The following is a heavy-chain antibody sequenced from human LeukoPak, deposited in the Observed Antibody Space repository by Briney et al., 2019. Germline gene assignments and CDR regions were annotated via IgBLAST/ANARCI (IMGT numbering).Heavy chain of an antibody. CDR3: ARVADERRYYGSGSSRPYYFDY. J-gene: IGHJ4*02. Sequence: SSETLSLTCTVSGGSISSGDYYWSWIRQPPGKGLEWIGYIYYSGSTYYNPSLKSRVTISVDTSKNQFSLKLSSVTAADTAVYYCARVADERRYYGSGSSRPYYFDYWGQGTLVTVSS. CDR2: IYYSGST. CDR1: GGSISSGDYY. V-gene: IGHV4-30-4*01. D-gene: IGHD3-10*01.